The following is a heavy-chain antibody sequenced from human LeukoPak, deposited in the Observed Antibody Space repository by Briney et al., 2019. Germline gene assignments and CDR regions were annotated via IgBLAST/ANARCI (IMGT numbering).Heavy chain of an antibody. CDR3: ARVVEEDADYGDYVARFGP. J-gene: IGHJ5*02. Sequence: SETLSLTCNVSGGSTSRYYWSWIRQPPEKGLEWIGYVYGRGNTNYNPSLKSRVTILLDTSKNQFFLNLTSVTAADTAVYYCARVVEEDADYGDYVARFGPWGQGTLGTVSS. CDR1: GGSTSRYY. CDR2: VYGRGNT. D-gene: IGHD4-17*01. V-gene: IGHV4-59*01.